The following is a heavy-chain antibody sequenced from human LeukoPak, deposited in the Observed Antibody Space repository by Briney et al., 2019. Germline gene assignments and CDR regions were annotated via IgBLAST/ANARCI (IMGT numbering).Heavy chain of an antibody. V-gene: IGHV3-73*01. CDR3: TRYPLDGDNSSGF. D-gene: IGHD4-23*01. CDR1: GFTFSGSA. CDR2: IRSKANSYAT. J-gene: IGHJ4*02. Sequence: PGGSLRLSCTASGFTFSGSAMHWVRQASGKGLEWVGRIRSKANSYATAYAASVKGRFTVSRDDSKNTAYLQMNGLKTEDTAVYYCTRYPLDGDNSSGFWGQGTLVTVSS.